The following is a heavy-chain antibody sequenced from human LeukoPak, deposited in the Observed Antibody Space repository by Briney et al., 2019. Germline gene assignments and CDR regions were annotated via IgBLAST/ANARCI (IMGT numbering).Heavy chain of an antibody. D-gene: IGHD1-26*01. J-gene: IGHJ3*02. CDR1: SGSISSSTYY. CDR3: ARPRGGSYTDAFDI. CDR2: IYYSGST. Sequence: SETLSLTCTVASGSISSSTYYWGWIRQPPGKGLEWIGSIYYSGSTYYNPSLKSRVTIPVDTSKNQFSLRLSSVTAADTAVYYCARPRGGSYTDAFDIWGQGTMVAVSS. V-gene: IGHV4-39*07.